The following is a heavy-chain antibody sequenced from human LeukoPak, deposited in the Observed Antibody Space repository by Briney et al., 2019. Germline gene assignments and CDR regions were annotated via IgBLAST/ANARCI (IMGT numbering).Heavy chain of an antibody. CDR2: ISSSSSYI. Sequence: GGSLRLSCAASGFTFSDYEMNWVRQAPGKGLEWVSSISSSSSYIYYADSVKGRFTISRDNAKNSLYLQMNSLRAEDTAVYYCASLSYDILTGYYMGDYWGQGTLVTVSS. J-gene: IGHJ4*02. V-gene: IGHV3-21*01. D-gene: IGHD3-9*01. CDR1: GFTFSDYE. CDR3: ASLSYDILTGYYMGDY.